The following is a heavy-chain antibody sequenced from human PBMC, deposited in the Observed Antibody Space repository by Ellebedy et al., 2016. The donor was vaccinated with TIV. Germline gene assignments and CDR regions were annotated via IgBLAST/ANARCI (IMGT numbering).Heavy chain of an antibody. Sequence: GGSLRLSXAASGFTFSDYAMSWVRQAPGKGLEGVSGISGSGGNTYYADSVKGRFTISRDNSKNTLFLQMDSLRAEDTAVYYCAKARPITTVTNCYYGLNVWGQGTTVTVSS. J-gene: IGHJ6*02. CDR2: ISGSGGNT. CDR3: AKARPITTVTNCYYGLNV. D-gene: IGHD4-17*01. V-gene: IGHV3-23*01. CDR1: GFTFSDYA.